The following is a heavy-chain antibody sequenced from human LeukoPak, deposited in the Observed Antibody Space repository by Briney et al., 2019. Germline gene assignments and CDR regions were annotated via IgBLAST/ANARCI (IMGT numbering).Heavy chain of an antibody. V-gene: IGHV4-30-2*01. CDR1: GGSISSGGYS. CDR2: IYHSGST. D-gene: IGHD6-6*01. CDR3: ARMSSSPSGPFDY. Sequence: SETLSLTCAVSGGSISSGGYSWSWIRQPPGKGLEWIGYIYHSGSTNYNPSLKSRVTISVDTSKNQFSLKLSSVTAADTAVYYCARMSSSPSGPFDYWGQGTLVTVSS. J-gene: IGHJ4*02.